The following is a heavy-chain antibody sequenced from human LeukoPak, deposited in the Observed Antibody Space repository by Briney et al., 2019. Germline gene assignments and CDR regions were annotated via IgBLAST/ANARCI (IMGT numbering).Heavy chain of an antibody. Sequence: PSETLSLTCTVSGGSMSRYYWSWIRQPPGKGLEWIGDIYYSGSTNYNPSLKSRVTISVDASENQFSLKLSSVTAADTAVYYCARAVTAYWYFDLWGRGALVTVSS. J-gene: IGHJ2*01. CDR3: ARAVTAYWYFDL. V-gene: IGHV4-59*01. CDR2: IYYSGST. D-gene: IGHD2-21*02. CDR1: GGSMSRYY.